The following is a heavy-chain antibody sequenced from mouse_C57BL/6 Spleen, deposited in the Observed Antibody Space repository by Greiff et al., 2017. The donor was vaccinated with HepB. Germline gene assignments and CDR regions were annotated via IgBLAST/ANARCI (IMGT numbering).Heavy chain of an antibody. CDR3: ARKGNYGNSAWFAY. D-gene: IGHD2-1*01. CDR1: GYTFTSYW. Sequence: QVQLQQPGAELVKPGASVKLSCKASGYTFTSYWMQWVKQRPGQGLEWIGEIDPSDSYTNYNQKFKGKATLTVDTSSSTAYMQLSSLTSEDSAVYYCARKGNYGNSAWFAYWGQGTLVTVSA. CDR2: IDPSDSYT. V-gene: IGHV1-50*01. J-gene: IGHJ3*01.